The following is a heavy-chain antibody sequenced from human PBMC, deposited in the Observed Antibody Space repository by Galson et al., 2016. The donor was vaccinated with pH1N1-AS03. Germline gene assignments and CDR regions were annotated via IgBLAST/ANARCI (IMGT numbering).Heavy chain of an antibody. J-gene: IGHJ6*02. CDR3: ARTSNADPAHFYYYGMGI. CDR2: INPNSGVT. CDR1: GYIFTGFY. D-gene: IGHD4-11*01. V-gene: IGHV1-2*02. Sequence: SVKVSCKASGYIFTGFYVHWVRQAPGQGLEWMGWINPNSGVTNYAQKFHDRVTITADESTSTVFMELSSLKSEDTAVYYCARTSNADPAHFYYYGMGIWGQGTTVTVSS.